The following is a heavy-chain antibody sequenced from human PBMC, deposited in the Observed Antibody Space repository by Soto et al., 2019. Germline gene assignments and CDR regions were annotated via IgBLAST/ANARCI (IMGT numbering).Heavy chain of an antibody. J-gene: IGHJ4*02. V-gene: IGHV1-3*01. Sequence: ASVKVSCKASGYTFTNYAIHWVRQAPGQRLEWMGRINPGDGNTKYPQKFQGRVTITSDTSASTAYMELNSLTSEDTPIYYCATDLGLPPDYWGQGTLVTVSS. CDR3: ATDLGLPPDY. CDR1: GYTFTNYA. CDR2: INPGDGNT.